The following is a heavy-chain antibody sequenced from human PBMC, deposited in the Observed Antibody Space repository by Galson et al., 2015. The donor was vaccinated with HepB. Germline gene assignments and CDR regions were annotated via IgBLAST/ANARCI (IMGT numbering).Heavy chain of an antibody. V-gene: IGHV1-69*13. J-gene: IGHJ6*02. CDR2: ITPIFGTA. CDR3: ARERLEPPQDYYYYGMDV. D-gene: IGHD1-1*01. CDR1: GGTFSSYA. Sequence: SVKVSCKASGGTFSSYAISWVRQAPGQGLEWMGGITPIFGTANYAQKFQGRVTITADESTSTAYMELSSLRSEDTAVYYCARERLEPPQDYYYYGMDVWGQGTTVTVSS.